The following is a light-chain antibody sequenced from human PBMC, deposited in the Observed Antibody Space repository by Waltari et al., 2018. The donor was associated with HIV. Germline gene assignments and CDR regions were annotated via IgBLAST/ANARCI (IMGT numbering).Light chain of an antibody. CDR3: SSFAGAGV. CDR2: EVS. CDR1: SSDVGGHNY. V-gene: IGLV2-8*01. J-gene: IGLJ2*01. Sequence: QSALTQPPSASGSPGQSVTISCTGTSSDVGGHNYVSWYQQHPGKAPKLIIYEVSNRPSGVPDRFSGSKSGNTASLTVSGLQAEEEADYYCSSFAGAGVFGGGTKLTVL.